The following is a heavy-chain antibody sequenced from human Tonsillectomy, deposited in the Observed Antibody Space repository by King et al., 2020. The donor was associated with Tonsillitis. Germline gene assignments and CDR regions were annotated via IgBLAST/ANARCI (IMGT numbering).Heavy chain of an antibody. CDR2: IYPGDSDT. CDR1: GYSFTSYW. Sequence: VQLVESGAEVKKPGESLKISCKGSGYSFTSYWIGWVRQMPGKGLEWRGIIYPGDSDTRYSPSFQGQVTISADKSISTAYLQWSSLKASDTAMYYCARLRPYYYDSSGEAGWFDPWGQGTLVTVSS. CDR3: ARLRPYYYDSSGEAGWFDP. V-gene: IGHV5-51*01. D-gene: IGHD3-22*01. J-gene: IGHJ5*02.